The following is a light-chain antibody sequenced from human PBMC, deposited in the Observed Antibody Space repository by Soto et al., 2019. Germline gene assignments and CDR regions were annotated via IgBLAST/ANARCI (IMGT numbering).Light chain of an antibody. CDR1: SSDVGGYNY. CDR3: SSYTSSSVLV. CDR2: DVS. J-gene: IGLJ1*01. Sequence: QSVLTQPASVSGSPGQSITISCTGTSSDVGGYNYVSWYQQHPGKAPKLMIYDVSNRPSGVSNRFSGSKPGNTASLTISGLQAEDEADYYCSSYTSSSVLVFGTGTKVTVL. V-gene: IGLV2-14*01.